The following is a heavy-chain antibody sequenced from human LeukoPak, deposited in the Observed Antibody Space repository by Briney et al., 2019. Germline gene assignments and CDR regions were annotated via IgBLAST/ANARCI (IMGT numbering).Heavy chain of an antibody. CDR3: ARETTVTTFHWYFDL. J-gene: IGHJ2*01. CDR2: ISSSSSYI. CDR1: GFTFSSYS. Sequence: GGSLRLSCAASGFTFSSYSMNWVRQAPGKGLEWVSSISSSSSYIYYADSVKGRFTISRDNAKNSLYLQMNSLRAEDTAVYYCARETTVTTFHWYFDLWGRGTLVTVSS. D-gene: IGHD4-17*01. V-gene: IGHV3-21*04.